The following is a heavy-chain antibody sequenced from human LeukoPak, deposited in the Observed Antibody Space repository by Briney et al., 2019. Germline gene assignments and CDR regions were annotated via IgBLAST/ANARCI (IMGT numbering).Heavy chain of an antibody. CDR2: INHSGST. CDR1: GGSFSGYY. J-gene: IGHJ4*02. D-gene: IGHD6-19*01. CDR3: ARVAGAPDY. V-gene: IGHV4-34*01. Sequence: SETLSLTCAVYGGSFSGYYWSWIRQPPGKGLEWIGEINHSGSTNYNPSLKSRVTISVDTSKNQFSLTLNSVTAADTAVYYCARVAGAPDYWRQGTLVTVSS.